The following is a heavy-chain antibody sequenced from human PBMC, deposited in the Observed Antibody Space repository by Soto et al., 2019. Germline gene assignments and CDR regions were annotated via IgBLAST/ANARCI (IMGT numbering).Heavy chain of an antibody. CDR3: ARERGTLYYYYGMDV. Sequence: EVQLVESGGGLVKPGGSLRLSCAASGFTFSSYSMHWVRQAPGKGLEWVSSISSSSSYIYYADSVKGRFTISRDNAKNSPYLQMNSLRAEDRAVYYCARERGTLYYYYGMDVWGQGTTVTVSS. J-gene: IGHJ6*02. V-gene: IGHV3-21*01. CDR1: GFTFSSYS. D-gene: IGHD3-16*01. CDR2: ISSSSSYI.